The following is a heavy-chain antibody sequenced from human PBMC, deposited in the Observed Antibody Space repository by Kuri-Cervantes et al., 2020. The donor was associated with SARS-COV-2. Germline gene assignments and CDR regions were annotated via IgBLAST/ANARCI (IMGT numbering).Heavy chain of an antibody. CDR3: ARVGIVVVVAAIPDWFDP. J-gene: IGHJ5*02. D-gene: IGHD2-15*01. Sequence: ASVKGSCKASGYTFTSYGISWVRQAPGQGLEWMGWISAYNGNTNYAQKLQGRVTMTTDTSTSTAYMELRSLRSDDTAVYYCARVGIVVVVAAIPDWFDPWGQGTLVTVSS. CDR2: ISAYNGNT. V-gene: IGHV1-18*01. CDR1: GYTFTSYG.